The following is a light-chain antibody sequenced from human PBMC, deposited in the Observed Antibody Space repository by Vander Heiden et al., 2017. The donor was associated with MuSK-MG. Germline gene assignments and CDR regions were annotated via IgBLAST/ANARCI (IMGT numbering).Light chain of an antibody. CDR1: QSVSSY. V-gene: IGKV3-11*01. Sequence: EIVLTQSPATLSLSPGERATLSCRASQSVSSYLAWYQQKPGQAPRLLIYDASNRATGIPARFSGSGSGTDFTLTISSLEPEDFAVYYCQQRSNWHTFGCWTKVEI. CDR2: DAS. CDR3: QQRSNWHT. J-gene: IGKJ4*01.